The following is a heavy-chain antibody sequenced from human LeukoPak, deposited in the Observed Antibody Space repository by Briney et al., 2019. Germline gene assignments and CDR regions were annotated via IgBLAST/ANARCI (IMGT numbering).Heavy chain of an antibody. CDR1: SASISDYY. J-gene: IGHJ4*02. Sequence: SETLSLTCSVSSASISDYYRSWIRQSPGKGLEWIGFAHDSGTTNSNPSLESRVTISVDTSKNQFSLRLTSITAADTAVYYCAGSRDGYINLDYWGQGTLVTVSS. V-gene: IGHV4-59*01. CDR2: AHDSGTT. CDR3: AGSRDGYINLDY. D-gene: IGHD5-24*01.